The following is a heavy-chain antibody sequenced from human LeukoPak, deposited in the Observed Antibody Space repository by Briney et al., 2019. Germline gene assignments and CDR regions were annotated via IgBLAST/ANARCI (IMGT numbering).Heavy chain of an antibody. CDR3: ARARGTSESDYGHDPNFDY. CDR2: ISRSGRDI. Sequence: PGGSLRLSCAASGFTFGTYAMNWVRQAPGKGLDWVSSISRSGRDIYYADSVRGRFTISRDNARDSLYLQMNSLRVEDTAVYYCARARGTSESDYGHDPNFDYWGQGTLVTVSS. J-gene: IGHJ4*02. V-gene: IGHV3-21*01. D-gene: IGHD4/OR15-4a*01. CDR1: GFTFGTYA.